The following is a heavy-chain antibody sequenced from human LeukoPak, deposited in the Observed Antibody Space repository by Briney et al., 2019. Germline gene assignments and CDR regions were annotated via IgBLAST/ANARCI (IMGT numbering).Heavy chain of an antibody. CDR3: ARIGSGSYYNWYNWFDP. V-gene: IGHV4-59*08. J-gene: IGHJ5*02. D-gene: IGHD3-10*01. CDR1: GGSISSYY. Sequence: SETLSLTCTVSGGSISSYYWSWIRQPPGKGLEWIGYIYYSGSTNYNPSLKSRVTISVDTSKNQFSLKLSSVTAADTAVYYCARIGSGSYYNWYNWFDPWGQGTLVTVSS. CDR2: IYYSGST.